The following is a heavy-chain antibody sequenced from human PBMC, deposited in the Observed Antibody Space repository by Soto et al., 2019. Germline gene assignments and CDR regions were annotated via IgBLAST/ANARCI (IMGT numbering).Heavy chain of an antibody. J-gene: IGHJ5*02. CDR2: IIPIFGTA. CDR3: AIGDGYTPPGWFDP. D-gene: IGHD5-12*01. V-gene: IGHV1-69*01. Sequence: QVQLVQSGAELKKPGSSVKVSGKSSGGTFSSYAISWVRQAPGQGLEWMGGIIPIFGTANYAQKFQGRVTITADESTSTAYMELRSLRSEDTAVYYCAIGDGYTPPGWFDPWGQGTLVTVSS. CDR1: GGTFSSYA.